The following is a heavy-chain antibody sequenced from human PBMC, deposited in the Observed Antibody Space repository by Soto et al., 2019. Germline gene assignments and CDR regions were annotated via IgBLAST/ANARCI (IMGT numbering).Heavy chain of an antibody. CDR1: GYTFTSYG. CDR3: ARRSYYYDSSGQQGSDY. J-gene: IGHJ4*02. Sequence: ASVKVSCKASGYTFTSYGISWVRQAPGQGLEWMGWISAYNGNINYAQKLQGRVTMTTDTSTSTAYMELRSLRSDDTAVYYCARRSYYYDSSGQQGSDYWGQGTLVTVSS. D-gene: IGHD3-22*01. V-gene: IGHV1-18*01. CDR2: ISAYNGNI.